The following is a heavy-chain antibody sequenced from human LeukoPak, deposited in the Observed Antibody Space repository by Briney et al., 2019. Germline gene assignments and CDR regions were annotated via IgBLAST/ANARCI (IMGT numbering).Heavy chain of an antibody. D-gene: IGHD3-22*01. CDR1: GYTFTGYY. J-gene: IGHJ4*02. CDR2: INPNSGGT. Sequence: ASVKVSCKASGYTFTGYYMHWVRQAPGQVLEWMGWINPNSGGTNYAQKFQGRVTMTRDTSISTAYMELSRLRSDDTAVYYCARDPHYYDSSGAFDYWGQGTLVTVSS. V-gene: IGHV1-2*02. CDR3: ARDPHYYDSSGAFDY.